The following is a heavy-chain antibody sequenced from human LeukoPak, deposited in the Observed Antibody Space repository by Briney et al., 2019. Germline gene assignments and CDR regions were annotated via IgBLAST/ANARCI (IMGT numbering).Heavy chain of an antibody. D-gene: IGHD6-13*01. Sequence: SVKVSCKASGGTFSSYAISWVRQARGQGLEWMGGIIPIFGTANYAQKFQGRVTITADESTSTAYMELSSLRSEDTAVYYCARVGIAAAGTLDYWGQGTLVTVSS. CDR1: GGTFSSYA. V-gene: IGHV1-69*13. CDR3: ARVGIAAAGTLDY. J-gene: IGHJ4*02. CDR2: IIPIFGTA.